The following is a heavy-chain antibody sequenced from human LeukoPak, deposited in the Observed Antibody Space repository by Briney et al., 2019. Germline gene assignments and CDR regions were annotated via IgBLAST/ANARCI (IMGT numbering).Heavy chain of an antibody. CDR1: GFTFSSYG. CDR3: AKDGIYIYYYDSSGPDDY. V-gene: IGHV3-33*06. J-gene: IGHJ4*02. Sequence: GGSLRLSCAASGFTFSSYGMHWVRQAPGKGLEWVAVIWYDGSNKYYADSVKGRFTISRDNSKNTLYLQMNSLRAEDTAVYYCAKDGIYIYYYDSSGPDDYWGQGTLVTVSS. CDR2: IWYDGSNK. D-gene: IGHD3-22*01.